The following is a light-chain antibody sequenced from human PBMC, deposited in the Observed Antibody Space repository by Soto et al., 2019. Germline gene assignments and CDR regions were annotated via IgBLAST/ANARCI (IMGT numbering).Light chain of an antibody. Sequence: VMTQTPLSLSVTPGQPASISCKSSRSLLHTNGQTYLYWYVHKAGQSPQLLIYELYNRFSGVPERFSGSGSGTDFTLKISRVEADDVGIYYCMQSIQVPSFGQGTKLEI. CDR3: MQSIQVPS. V-gene: IGKV2D-29*02. CDR2: ELY. J-gene: IGKJ2*01. CDR1: RSLLHTNGQTY.